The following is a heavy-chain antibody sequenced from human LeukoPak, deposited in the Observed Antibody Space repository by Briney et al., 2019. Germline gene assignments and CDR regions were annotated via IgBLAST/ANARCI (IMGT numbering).Heavy chain of an antibody. CDR2: ISSSGSTI. D-gene: IGHD2-21*02. Sequence: PGGSLRLSCAASGFTFDDYTMNWVRQAPGKGLEWISYISSSGSTIYYADSVKGRFTISRDNSKNTLYLQMNSLRTEDTALYYCANTVGVTAFLAYWGQGTLVTVSS. CDR3: ANTVGVTAFLAY. V-gene: IGHV3-48*01. J-gene: IGHJ4*02. CDR1: GFTFDDYT.